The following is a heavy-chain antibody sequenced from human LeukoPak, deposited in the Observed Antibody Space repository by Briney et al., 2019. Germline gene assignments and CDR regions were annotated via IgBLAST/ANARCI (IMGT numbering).Heavy chain of an antibody. CDR2: IYTSGRS. J-gene: IGHJ4*02. CDR3: AKGEITSSPTGFDY. Sequence: SETLSLTCTVSGGSISSSYWSWIRQPEGKGLEWIGRIYTSGRSNYSPSLKSRVTMSVDTYKNPVSLNLSSVTAADAAVYYCAKGEITSSPTGFDYWGQGTLVTVSS. D-gene: IGHD4-11*01. CDR1: GGSISSSY. V-gene: IGHV4-4*07.